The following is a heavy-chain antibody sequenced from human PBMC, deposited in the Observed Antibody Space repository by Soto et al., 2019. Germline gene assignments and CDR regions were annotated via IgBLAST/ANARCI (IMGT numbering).Heavy chain of an antibody. Sequence: QVQLVQSGAEVKKPGASVKVSCKASGYTFTSYYIHWVRQAPGQGLEWMGIINPSSGGTSYAQKFQGRVTMTRDTSTSTVYMDLSSLRSEDTAVYYCARESRAMDVCGQGTTVTVSS. CDR1: GYTFTSYY. CDR3: ARESRAMDV. J-gene: IGHJ6*02. CDR2: INPSSGGT. V-gene: IGHV1-46*01.